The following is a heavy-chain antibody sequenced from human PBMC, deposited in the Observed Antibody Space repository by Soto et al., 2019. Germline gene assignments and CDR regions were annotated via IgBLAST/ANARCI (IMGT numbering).Heavy chain of an antibody. CDR3: ARHPSNFWFDP. D-gene: IGHD4-4*01. J-gene: IGHJ5*02. Sequence: SETLSLTCTVSGGSISSSSYFWGWIRQPPGKGLEWIGSIYYSGSTYYNPSLKSRVTVSVDTSKNQFSLKLSSVTAADTAVYYCARHPSNFWFDPWGQGTLVTSPQ. V-gene: IGHV4-39*01. CDR1: GGSISSSSYF. CDR2: IYYSGST.